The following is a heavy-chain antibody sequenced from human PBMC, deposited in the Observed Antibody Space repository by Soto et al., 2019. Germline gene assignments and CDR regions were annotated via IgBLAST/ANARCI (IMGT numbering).Heavy chain of an antibody. Sequence: PSETLSPTCSVSGGSIRRGGYYWSWIRQQQGKGLEWIWYIYYSGSTNYNPSLKSRVTISVDTSKNPFSLKLSTVTASDTAVYYCAGQTTRCFFDPWGQGTLVTVSS. CDR3: AGQTTRCFFDP. V-gene: IGHV4-31*03. CDR2: IYYSGST. J-gene: IGHJ5*02. D-gene: IGHD4-17*01. CDR1: GGSIRRGGYY.